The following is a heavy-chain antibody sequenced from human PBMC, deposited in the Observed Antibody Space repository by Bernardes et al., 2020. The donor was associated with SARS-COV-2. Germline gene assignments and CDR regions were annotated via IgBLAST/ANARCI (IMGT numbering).Heavy chain of an antibody. Sequence: SLTCTVSGGPISTYYWSWIRQPPGKGLEWSGYVYYTGRTNYNPSLKSRVTIAVDTSKNQVSLKLSSVTAADTAVYYCARDAGLYDSIGYAYGMDVWGQGTTVNVSS. V-gene: IGHV4-59*01. CDR1: GGPISTYY. J-gene: IGHJ6*02. D-gene: IGHD3-22*01. CDR3: ARDAGLYDSIGYAYGMDV. CDR2: VYYTGRT.